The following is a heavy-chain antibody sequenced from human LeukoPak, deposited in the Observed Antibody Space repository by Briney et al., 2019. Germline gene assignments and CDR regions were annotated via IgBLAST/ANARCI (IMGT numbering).Heavy chain of an antibody. D-gene: IGHD3-22*01. CDR1: GFTVSSNY. J-gene: IGHJ4*02. CDR2: IYSGGST. Sequence: PGGSLRLSCAASGFTVSSNYMSWVRQAPGKGLEWVSVIYSGGSTYYADSVEGRFTISRDNSKNTLYLQMNSLRAEDTAVYYCARVNQGIYYDSSGYLFDYWGQGTLVTVSS. CDR3: ARVNQGIYYDSSGYLFDY. V-gene: IGHV3-53*01.